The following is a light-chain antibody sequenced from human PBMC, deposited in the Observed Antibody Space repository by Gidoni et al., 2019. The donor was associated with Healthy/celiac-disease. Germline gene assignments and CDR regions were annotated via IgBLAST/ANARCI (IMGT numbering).Light chain of an antibody. CDR1: QSVSSY. CDR3: QQRSNWPQLT. Sequence: EIVLTQSPATLSLSPGERATLSCRASQSVSSYLAWYQQKPGQAPRLLNYDASNRATGIPARFRGSGSGTDFTLTISSLEPEDFAVYYCQQRSNWPQLTFGGGTKVEIK. J-gene: IGKJ4*01. V-gene: IGKV3-11*01. CDR2: DAS.